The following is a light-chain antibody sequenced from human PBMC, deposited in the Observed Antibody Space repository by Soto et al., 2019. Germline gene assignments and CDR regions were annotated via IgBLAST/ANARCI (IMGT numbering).Light chain of an antibody. CDR1: QSVYVN. CDR2: GAS. Sequence: EIVLTQSPGTLSLSPGEGATLSCRASQSVYVNLAWYQQKPGQSPRLLIYGASTRATDIPDRFSGSGSDTDFALTISRLETEDFAVYYCQQYSGSPFTFGPGTKVNI. V-gene: IGKV3-20*01. CDR3: QQYSGSPFT. J-gene: IGKJ3*01.